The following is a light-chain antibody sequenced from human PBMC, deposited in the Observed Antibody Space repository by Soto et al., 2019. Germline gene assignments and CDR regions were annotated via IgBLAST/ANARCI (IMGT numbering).Light chain of an antibody. V-gene: IGKV3-20*01. J-gene: IGKJ1*01. CDR3: QQYSSSRT. Sequence: EIVLTQSPGTLSLSPGERATLSCRASQSVSSSYLAWYQQKPGQAPRLLIYGASSRATGIPDRFSGSGSGTDFTLTISRLEPEDFAVYYSQQYSSSRTFGQGTKVEIK. CDR2: GAS. CDR1: QSVSSSY.